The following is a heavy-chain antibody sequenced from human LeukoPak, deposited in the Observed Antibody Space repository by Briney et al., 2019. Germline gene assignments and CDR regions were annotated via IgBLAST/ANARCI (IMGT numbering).Heavy chain of an antibody. Sequence: KTGGSLRLSCAASGFTFSSYTMNWVRQAPGKGLEWVSSISTSSSYIYYADSVKGRFTISRGNAKNSLYLQMNSLRAEDTAVYYCARGARGSGTASDYWGQGTLVTVSS. CDR3: ARGARGSGTASDY. D-gene: IGHD3-10*01. CDR1: GFTFSSYT. V-gene: IGHV3-21*01. CDR2: ISTSSSYI. J-gene: IGHJ4*02.